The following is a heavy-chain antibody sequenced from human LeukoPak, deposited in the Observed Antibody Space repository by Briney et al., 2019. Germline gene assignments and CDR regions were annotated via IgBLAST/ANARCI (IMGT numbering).Heavy chain of an antibody. CDR2: ISSSGSTI. Sequence: GGSLRLSCVASGFTFSDYYMSWIRQAPGKGLEWVSYISSSGSTIYYADSVKGRFTISRDNAKNSLYLQMNSLRAEDTAVYYCATHLRLAAGFAPVDYWGQGTLVTVSS. CDR3: ATHLRLAAGFAPVDY. V-gene: IGHV3-11*01. CDR1: GFTFSDYY. D-gene: IGHD6-13*01. J-gene: IGHJ4*02.